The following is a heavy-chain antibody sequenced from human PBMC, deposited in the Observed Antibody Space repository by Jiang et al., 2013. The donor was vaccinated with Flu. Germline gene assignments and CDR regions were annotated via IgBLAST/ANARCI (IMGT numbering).Heavy chain of an antibody. Sequence: QLVESGGGVVQPGRSLRLSCAASGFTFRDYGMHWVRQAPGKGLEWVTATSNDGSNKYYTDSVKGRFTISRDNSKNTLYAKTRWNWNDGYYYRHYGMDVWGQGTTVTVSS. J-gene: IGHJ6*02. CDR3: GMDV. CDR2: TSNDGSNK. D-gene: IGHD1-1*01. CDR1: GFTFRDYG. V-gene: IGHV3-30*03.